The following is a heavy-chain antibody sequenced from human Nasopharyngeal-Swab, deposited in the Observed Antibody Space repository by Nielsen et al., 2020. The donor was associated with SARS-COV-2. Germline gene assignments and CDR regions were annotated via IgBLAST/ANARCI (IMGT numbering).Heavy chain of an antibody. CDR3: ARSHIVVVTDAFDI. D-gene: IGHD2-21*02. J-gene: IGHJ3*02. V-gene: IGHV1-2*04. CDR1: GYTFTGYY. Sequence: ASVKVSCKASGYTFTGYYMHWVRQAPGQGLEWMGWINPNSGGTNYAQKFQGWVTMTRDTSISTAYMELSRLRSADTAVYYCARSHIVVVTDAFDIWGQGTMVTVSS. CDR2: INPNSGGT.